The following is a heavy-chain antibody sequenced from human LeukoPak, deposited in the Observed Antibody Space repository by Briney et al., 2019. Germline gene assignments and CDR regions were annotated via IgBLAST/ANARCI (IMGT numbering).Heavy chain of an antibody. D-gene: IGHD1-1*01. CDR2: IKQDGNEK. J-gene: IGHJ6*03. V-gene: IGHV3-7*01. CDR3: ARGGYPYYYYYYMDV. Sequence: GGSLRLSCAASGFTFSSYWMSWVRQAPGKGLEWVANIKQDGNEKYYVDSVKGRLTISRDNAKKSLYLQMNSLRAEDTAVYYCARGGYPYYYYYYMDVWGKGTTVTVSS. CDR1: GFTFSSYW.